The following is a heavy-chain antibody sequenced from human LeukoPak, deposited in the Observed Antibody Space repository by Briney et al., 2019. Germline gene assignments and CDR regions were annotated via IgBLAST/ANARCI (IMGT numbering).Heavy chain of an antibody. CDR2: IYGTAST. CDR3: ARYDSRGSASTRFDY. J-gene: IGHJ4*02. V-gene: IGHV4-38-2*01. Sequence: PSETLSLTCAVSGYSLGKNYYWGWIRQPPGKGLEWIGRIYGTASTSYNPSLMNRVTMSVDTSKNHFSLKLTSVTAADTAVYYCARYDSRGSASTRFDYWGQGILVTISS. CDR1: GYSLGKNYY. D-gene: IGHD3-16*01.